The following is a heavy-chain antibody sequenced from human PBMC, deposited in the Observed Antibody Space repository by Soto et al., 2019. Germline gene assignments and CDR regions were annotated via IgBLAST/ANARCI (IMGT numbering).Heavy chain of an antibody. CDR2: INPNFGST. D-gene: IGHD3-16*01. CDR1: GDTFTSYY. CDR3: GRSSGGVFGIIIGGTNWSAH. J-gene: IGHJ5*02. Sequence: ASVKVSCKAPGDTFTSYYMHWVRQAPGHGLEWMGVINPNFGSTRFAQKFQGRVTMTSDTSTSTVYMELRGLTSEDTAVYYCGRSSGGVFGIIIGGTNWSAHWGKGNLVTVSS. V-gene: IGHV1-46*01.